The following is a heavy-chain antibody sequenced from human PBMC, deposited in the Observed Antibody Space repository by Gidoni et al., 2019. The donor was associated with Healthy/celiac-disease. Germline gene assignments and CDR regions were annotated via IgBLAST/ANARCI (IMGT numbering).Heavy chain of an antibody. CDR1: GFTFSSYE. V-gene: IGHV3-48*03. J-gene: IGHJ6*03. CDR3: AREFRMTMDV. CDR2: ISSSGSTI. Sequence: EVQLVESGGGLVQPGGSLSLSCAASGFTFSSYEMNWVRQAPGKGLEWVSYISSSGSTIYYADAVKCRFTISRDNAKNSLYLQMNSQRAEDTAVYYCAREFRMTMDVWGKGTTVTVSS.